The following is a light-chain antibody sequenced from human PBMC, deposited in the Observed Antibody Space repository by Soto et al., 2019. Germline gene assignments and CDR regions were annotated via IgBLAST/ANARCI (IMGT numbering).Light chain of an antibody. CDR2: AAS. CDR3: QQYYSYPPT. V-gene: IGKV1-8*01. J-gene: IGKJ1*01. Sequence: AILMLRTSTPLSSPKGDSESINFRASQGISSYLAWYQQKPGKAPKLLIYAASTLQSGVPSRFSGSGSGTDFTLTISCLQSEDFATYYCQQYYSYPPTFGQGTKVDIK. CDR1: QGISSY.